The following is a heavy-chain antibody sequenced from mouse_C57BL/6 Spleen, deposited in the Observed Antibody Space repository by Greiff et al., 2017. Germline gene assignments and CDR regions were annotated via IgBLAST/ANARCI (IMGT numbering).Heavy chain of an antibody. J-gene: IGHJ1*03. CDR3: ASAPYGSGYFDV. V-gene: IGHV5-16*01. CDR1: GFTFSDYY. Sequence: EVKLVESEGGLVQPGSSMKLSCTASGFTFSDYYMAWVRQVPEKGLEWVANINYDGSSTYYLDSLKSRFIISRDNAKNILYLQMSSLKSEDAATYCCASAPYGSGYFDVWGTGTTVTVSS. D-gene: IGHD1-1*01. CDR2: INYDGSST.